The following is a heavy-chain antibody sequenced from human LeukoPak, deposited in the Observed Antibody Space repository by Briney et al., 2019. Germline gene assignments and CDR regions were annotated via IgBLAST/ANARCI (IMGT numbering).Heavy chain of an antibody. CDR2: INWNGGTT. CDR1: GFTFDDYG. CDR3: AREGSGSPHYGMDV. J-gene: IGHJ6*02. Sequence: GGSLRLSCAASGFTFDDYGMSWVRQAPGKGLEWVSGINWNGGTTGYADSVKGRFTISRDNAKNSLYLQINSVRAEDTALEYCAREGSGSPHYGMDVWGQGTTVTVSS. V-gene: IGHV3-20*04. D-gene: IGHD3-10*01.